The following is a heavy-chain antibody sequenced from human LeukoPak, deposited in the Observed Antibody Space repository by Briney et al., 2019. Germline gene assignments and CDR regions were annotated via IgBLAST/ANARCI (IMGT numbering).Heavy chain of an antibody. D-gene: IGHD5-12*01. V-gene: IGHV4-61*01. CDR1: GGSVSSGTYY. CDR2: IHNSGTT. J-gene: IGHJ2*01. Sequence: PSETLSLTCTVSGGSVSSGTYYWNWLRQPPGKGLEWIGYIHNSGTTTFNPSLKSRAIISVDTSKNLFSLKMTSVTAADTAVYYCAGSDSGYNYGYWFFDLWGRGTLVRVSS. CDR3: AGSDSGYNYGYWFFDL.